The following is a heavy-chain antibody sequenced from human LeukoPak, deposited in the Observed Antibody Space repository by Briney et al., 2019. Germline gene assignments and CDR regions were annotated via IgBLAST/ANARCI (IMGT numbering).Heavy chain of an antibody. J-gene: IGHJ4*02. CDR1: GGTFSSYT. D-gene: IGHD3-3*01. CDR2: INPNSGGT. CDR3: ARDYDFWSGYTPIDY. V-gene: IGHV1-2*02. Sequence: GASVKVSCKASGGTFSSYTISWVRQAPGQGLEWMGWINPNSGGTNYAQKFQGRVTMTRDTSISTAYMELSRLRSDDTAVYYCARDYDFWSGYTPIDYWGQGTLVTVSS.